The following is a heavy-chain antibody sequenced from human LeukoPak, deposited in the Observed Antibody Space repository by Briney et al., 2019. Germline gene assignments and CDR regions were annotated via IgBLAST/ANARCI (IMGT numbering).Heavy chain of an antibody. CDR2: IDSDGSST. CDR1: GFTFSSYW. J-gene: IGHJ4*02. Sequence: GGSLRLSCAASGFTFSSYWMHWVRQAPGKGLVCVSRIDSDGSSTSYADSVKGRFTISRDNAKNTLFLQMNSLRADDTAVYYCARDGILGSHDYWGQGTLVTVSS. CDR3: ARDGILGSHDY. D-gene: IGHD3-3*02. V-gene: IGHV3-74*01.